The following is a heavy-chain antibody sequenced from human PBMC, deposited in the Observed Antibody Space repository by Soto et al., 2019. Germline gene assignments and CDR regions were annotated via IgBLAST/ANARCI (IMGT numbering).Heavy chain of an antibody. CDR2: ISYDGSNK. J-gene: IGHJ6*02. D-gene: IGHD3-16*01. CDR3: AKDGAPYYYYYGMDV. V-gene: IGHV3-30*18. CDR1: GFTFSSYG. Sequence: GGSLRLSCAASGFTFSSYGMHWVRQAPGKGLEWVAVISYDGSNKYYADSVKGRFTISRDNSKNTLYLQMNSLRAEDTAVYYCAKDGAPYYYYYGMDVWGQGTTVTVS.